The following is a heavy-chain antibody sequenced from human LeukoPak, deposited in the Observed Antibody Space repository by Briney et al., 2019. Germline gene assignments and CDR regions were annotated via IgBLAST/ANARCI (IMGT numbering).Heavy chain of an antibody. D-gene: IGHD3-10*01. Sequence: SETLSLTCTVSGGSISSHYWSWIRQPPGKGLEWIGYIYYSGSTNYNPPLKSRVTISVDTSKNQFSLKLSSVTAADTAVYYCARESTLLWFGELLDWFDPWGQGTLVTVSS. V-gene: IGHV4-59*11. CDR3: ARESTLLWFGELLDWFDP. CDR1: GGSISSHY. CDR2: IYYSGST. J-gene: IGHJ5*02.